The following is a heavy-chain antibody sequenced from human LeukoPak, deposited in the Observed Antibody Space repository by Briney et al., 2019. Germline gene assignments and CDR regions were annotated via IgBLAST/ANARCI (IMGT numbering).Heavy chain of an antibody. CDR3: AGTPAYCGGDCPSDY. CDR1: GYTFTSYG. Sequence: GASVKVSCKASGYTFTSYGISWVRQAPGQGLEWMGWISAYNGNTNYAQKLQGRVTMTTDTSTSTAYMELRSLRSDDTAVYYCAGTPAYCGGDCPSDYWGQGTLVTVSS. J-gene: IGHJ4*02. V-gene: IGHV1-18*01. CDR2: ISAYNGNT. D-gene: IGHD2-21*02.